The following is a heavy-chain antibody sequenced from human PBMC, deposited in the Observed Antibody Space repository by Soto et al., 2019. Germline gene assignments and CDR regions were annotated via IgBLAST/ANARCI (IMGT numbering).Heavy chain of an antibody. D-gene: IGHD2-15*01. J-gene: IGHJ3*02. CDR1: GVSIGSHF. Sequence: SETRSLTCSVSGVSIGSHFWSGSRQAPGKGPELVGYIYHTVNTNYNPALKSRVTISMDTSENQLSLQLSSVTAADTAVYYCARLQYTVVTALDIWGQGTMVTVSS. CDR3: ARLQYTVVTALDI. V-gene: IGHV4-59*11. CDR2: IYHTVNT.